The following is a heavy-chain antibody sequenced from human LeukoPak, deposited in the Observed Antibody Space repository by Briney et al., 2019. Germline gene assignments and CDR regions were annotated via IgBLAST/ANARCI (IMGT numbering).Heavy chain of an antibody. CDR1: GGSISSYY. CDR3: ARGRARDSSGYPNY. Sequence: SETLSLTCTVSGGSISSYYWSWIRQPPGKGLEWIGYIYYSGSTNYNPSLKSRVTISVDTSKNQFSLKLSSVTAADTAVYYCARGRARDSSGYPNYWGQGTLVTVSS. J-gene: IGHJ4*02. D-gene: IGHD3-22*01. CDR2: IYYSGST. V-gene: IGHV4-59*01.